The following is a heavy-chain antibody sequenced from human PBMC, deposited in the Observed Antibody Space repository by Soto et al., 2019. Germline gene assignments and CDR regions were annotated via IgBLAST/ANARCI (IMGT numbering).Heavy chain of an antibody. CDR2: IIPIFGTA. D-gene: IGHD2-15*01. CDR3: AGDRTPRARYYFDY. J-gene: IGHJ4*02. CDR1: GGTFSSYA. Sequence: SVKVSCKASGGTFSSYAISWVRQAPGQGLEWMGGIIPIFGTANYAQKFQGRVTITADESTSTAYMELSSLRSEDTAVYYCAGDRTPRARYYFDYWGQGTLVTVSS. V-gene: IGHV1-69*13.